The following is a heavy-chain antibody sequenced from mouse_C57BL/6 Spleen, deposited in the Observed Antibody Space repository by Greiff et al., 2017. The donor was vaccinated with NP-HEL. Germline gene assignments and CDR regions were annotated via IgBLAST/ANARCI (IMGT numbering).Heavy chain of an antibody. CDR2: INPSSGYT. D-gene: IGHD1-1*01. CDR1: GYTFTSYW. Sequence: QVQLQQSGAELAKPGASVKLSCKASGYTFTSYWMHWVKQRPGQGLEWIGYINPSSGYTKYNQKFKDKATLTADKSSSTAYMQLSSLTYEDSAVYYCARDYYGSREAMDYWGQGTSVTVSS. V-gene: IGHV1-7*01. CDR3: ARDYYGSREAMDY. J-gene: IGHJ4*01.